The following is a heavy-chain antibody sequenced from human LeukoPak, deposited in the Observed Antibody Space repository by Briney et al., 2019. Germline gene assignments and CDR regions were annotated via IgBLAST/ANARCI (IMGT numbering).Heavy chain of an antibody. V-gene: IGHV3-30*03. Sequence: GGSLRLSCAASGFTFSSYGMHWVRQAPGKGLEWVAVISYDGSNKYYADSVKGRFTISRDNSKNTLYLQMNSLRAEDTAVYYCAVSGSAGGADYWGQGTLVTVSS. J-gene: IGHJ4*02. D-gene: IGHD3-22*01. CDR3: AVSGSAGGADY. CDR2: ISYDGSNK. CDR1: GFTFSSYG.